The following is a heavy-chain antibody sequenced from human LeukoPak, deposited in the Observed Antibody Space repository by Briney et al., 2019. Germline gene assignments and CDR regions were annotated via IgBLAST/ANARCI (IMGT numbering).Heavy chain of an antibody. V-gene: IGHV4-34*01. CDR1: GGSFSGYY. J-gene: IGHJ6*03. CDR2: INHSGST. CDR3: ARGVGVYSNYPTYYYYYYMDV. Sequence: SETLSLTCAFYGGSFSGYYWSWIRQPPGKGLEWIGEINHSGSTNYIPSLKSRVTISVDTSKNQFSLKLSSVTAADTAVYYCARGVGVYSNYPTYYYYYYMDVWGKGTTVTVSS. D-gene: IGHD4-11*01.